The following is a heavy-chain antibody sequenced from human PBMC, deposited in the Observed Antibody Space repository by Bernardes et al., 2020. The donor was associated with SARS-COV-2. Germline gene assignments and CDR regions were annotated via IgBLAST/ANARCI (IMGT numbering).Heavy chain of an antibody. Sequence: GGSLRLSRAASGFTFSSYWMSWVRQAPGKGLEWVANIKQDGSEKYYVDSVKGRFTISRDNAKNSLYLQMNSLRAEDTAVYYCARDSLVVITTDYYYGMDVWGQGTTVTVSS. CDR2: IKQDGSEK. J-gene: IGHJ6*02. CDR1: GFTFSSYW. CDR3: ARDSLVVITTDYYYGMDV. V-gene: IGHV3-7*01. D-gene: IGHD3-22*01.